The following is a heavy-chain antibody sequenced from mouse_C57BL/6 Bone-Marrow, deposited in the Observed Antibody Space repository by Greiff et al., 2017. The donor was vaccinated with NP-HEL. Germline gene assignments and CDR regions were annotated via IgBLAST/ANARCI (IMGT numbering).Heavy chain of an antibody. V-gene: IGHV1-69*01. Sequence: QVQLQQPGAELVMPGASVKLSCKASGYTFTSYWMHWVKQRPGQGLEWIGEIDPSDSYTNYNQQFKGKSTLTVDKSSSTAYMQLSSLTSEDSAVYYCLITTVPYYFDYWGQGTTLTVST. CDR2: IDPSDSYT. D-gene: IGHD1-1*01. CDR3: LITTVPYYFDY. CDR1: GYTFTSYW. J-gene: IGHJ2*01.